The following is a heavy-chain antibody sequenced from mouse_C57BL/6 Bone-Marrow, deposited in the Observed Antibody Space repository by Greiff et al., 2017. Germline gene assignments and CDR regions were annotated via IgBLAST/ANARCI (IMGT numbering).Heavy chain of an antibody. CDR1: GYTFTSYW. CDR2: IYPGSGSP. J-gene: IGHJ4*01. V-gene: IGHV1-55*01. D-gene: IGHD1-1*01. Sequence: QVQLQQPGAELVKPGASVKMSCKASGYTFTSYWITWVKQRPGQGLEWIGDIYPGSGSPNYNEKFKSKGTLTVDTSSSTAYMQLSSLTSEDSAVYYCARRTTVVATRYAMDYWGQGTSVTVSS. CDR3: ARRTTVVATRYAMDY.